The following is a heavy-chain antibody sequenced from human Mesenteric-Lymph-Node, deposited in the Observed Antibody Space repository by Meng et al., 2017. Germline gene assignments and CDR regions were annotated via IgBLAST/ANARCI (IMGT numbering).Heavy chain of an antibody. CDR1: RDSVSSKSAA. CDR3: ARSGSSGWIDY. D-gene: IGHD6-19*01. V-gene: IGHV6-1*01. J-gene: IGHJ4*02. Sequence: QRPLQQSGPGSGNPSQPHSRACVSSRDSVSSKSAAWTWIRPSPARGREWLGRTYYRSKWYNGYAVSVKSRLSINPETSKNKFSLQLTSVTPEDTAMHYCARSGSSGWIDYWGQGTLVTVSS. CDR2: TYYRSKWYN.